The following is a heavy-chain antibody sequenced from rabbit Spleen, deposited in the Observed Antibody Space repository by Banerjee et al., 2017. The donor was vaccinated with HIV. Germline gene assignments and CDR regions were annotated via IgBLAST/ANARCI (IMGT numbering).Heavy chain of an antibody. V-gene: IGHV1S45*01. CDR3: ARDTGTSFSSYGMDL. Sequence: QEQLEESGGDLVKPEASLTLTCTASRFSFSSIYYMCWVRQAPGKGLEWIGCIYPGSSGSTYYASWAKGRFTISKASSTTVTLQMTSLTAADTATYFCARDTGTSFSSYGMDLWGPGTLVTVS. D-gene: IGHD8-1*01. CDR1: RFSFSSIYY. J-gene: IGHJ6*01. CDR2: IYPGSSGST.